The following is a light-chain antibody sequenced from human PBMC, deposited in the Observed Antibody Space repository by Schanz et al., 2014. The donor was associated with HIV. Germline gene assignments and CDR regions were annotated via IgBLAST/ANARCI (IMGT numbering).Light chain of an antibody. CDR3: SSYEGNNILV. CDR1: SSDVGGYNY. J-gene: IGLJ3*02. Sequence: QSALTQPPSASGSPGQSVTISCTGTSSDVGGYNYVSWYQQHPGKAPKIMIYEVSKRPSGVPDRFSGSKSGNTASLTVSGLQAEDEADYFCSSYEGNNILVFGGGTKLTVL. CDR2: EVS. V-gene: IGLV2-8*01.